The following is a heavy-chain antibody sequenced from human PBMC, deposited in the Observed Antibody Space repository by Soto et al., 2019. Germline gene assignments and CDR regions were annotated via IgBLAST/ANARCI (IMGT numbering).Heavy chain of an antibody. J-gene: IGHJ4*02. CDR2: IVPTLNIA. D-gene: IGHD3-10*01. V-gene: IGHV1-69*02. CDR1: GGSFSRYT. CDR3: ARGPTYSAGSYYIN. Sequence: QVQLVQSGAEAKKPGSSVEVSCKASGGSFSRYTFSWVRQAPGQGLEWMGRIVPTLNIANYAPKFQGRVSFSADKSTGTVYMELRSLTSADTAVYYCARGPTYSAGSYYINWGQGTLVTVS.